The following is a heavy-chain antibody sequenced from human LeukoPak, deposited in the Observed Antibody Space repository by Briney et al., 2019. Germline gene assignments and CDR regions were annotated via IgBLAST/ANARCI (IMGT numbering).Heavy chain of an antibody. Sequence: GASVKVSCKASGGTFSSYAISWVRQAPGQGLEWMGRIIPILGIANYAQKFQGRVTITADKSTSTAYMELSSLRSEDTAVYYCARSPFTIFGVVTKNDAFDIWAKGQWSPSLQ. CDR3: ARSPFTIFGVVTKNDAFDI. D-gene: IGHD3-3*01. CDR2: IIPILGIA. V-gene: IGHV1-69*04. J-gene: IGHJ3*02. CDR1: GGTFSSYA.